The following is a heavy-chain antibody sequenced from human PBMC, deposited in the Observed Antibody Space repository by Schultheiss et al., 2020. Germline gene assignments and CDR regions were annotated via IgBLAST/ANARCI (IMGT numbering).Heavy chain of an antibody. V-gene: IGHV1-2*06. D-gene: IGHD1/OR15-1a*01. Sequence: AAVKVSCRASGYTFTGYYMHWVRQAPGQGLEWMGRIIPNTGGTNYAQKFQGRVTMTRDTSISTAYMELSRLRYDDTAVYYCARVGRRSDNRHIDYWGQGTLVTVSS. J-gene: IGHJ4*02. CDR1: GYTFTGYY. CDR2: IIPNTGGT. CDR3: ARVGRRSDNRHIDY.